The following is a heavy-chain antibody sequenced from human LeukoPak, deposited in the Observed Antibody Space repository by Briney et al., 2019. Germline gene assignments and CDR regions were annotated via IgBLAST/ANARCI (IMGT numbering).Heavy chain of an antibody. V-gene: IGHV3-23*01. Sequence: PGGSLRLSCAASGFTFSSYSMSWVRQAPGKGPEWLAAVIGSGGRTSYADSVKGRFTISRGNSKNTLYLEMNSLSAEDTALYVCAKTQDTSMIYGYFDYWGQGTLVTVSS. J-gene: IGHJ4*02. CDR3: AKTQDTSMIYGYFDY. D-gene: IGHD5-18*01. CDR2: VIGSGGRT. CDR1: GFTFSSYS.